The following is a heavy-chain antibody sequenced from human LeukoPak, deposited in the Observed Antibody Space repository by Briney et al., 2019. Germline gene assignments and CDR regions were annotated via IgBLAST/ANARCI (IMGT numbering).Heavy chain of an antibody. Sequence: GGSLRLSCAASGFTFSSYAMSWVRQAPGRGLEWVANIKQDGSAAYYVDSVKGRFTISRDNAKNSLYLQMNSLRAEDTAVYYCARDERWGQGTLVAVSS. V-gene: IGHV3-7*03. CDR1: GFTFSSYA. CDR2: IKQDGSAA. J-gene: IGHJ4*02. CDR3: ARDER.